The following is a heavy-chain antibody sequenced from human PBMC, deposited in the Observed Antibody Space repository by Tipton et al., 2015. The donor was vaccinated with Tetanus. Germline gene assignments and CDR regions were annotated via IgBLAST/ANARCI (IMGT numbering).Heavy chain of an antibody. CDR2: IFASGST. D-gene: IGHD3-3*01. J-gene: IGHJ4*02. CDR1: GDSMTRYY. Sequence: LSLTCTVSGDSMTRYYWSWIRQPPGKGLEWISYIFASGSTNYNPALKSRVTISMDTSKNQISLNLTSVTAADTAVYYCARANYDFSKKGPFDSWGQGSLVIVSS. CDR3: ARANYDFSKKGPFDS. V-gene: IGHV4-4*08.